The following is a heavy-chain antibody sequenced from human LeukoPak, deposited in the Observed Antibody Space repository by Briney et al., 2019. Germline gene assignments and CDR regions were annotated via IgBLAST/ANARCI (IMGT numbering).Heavy chain of an antibody. D-gene: IGHD3-16*01. CDR3: VGAVAHLPHFDY. CDR2: ISSSGSTI. J-gene: IGHJ4*02. V-gene: IGHV3-11*01. CDR1: GFTFSDYY. Sequence: GGSLRLSCAASGFTFSDYYMSWIRQAPGKGLEWVSYISSSGSTINYADSVKGRFTISRDNAKNSLYLQMNSLRAEDTAVYHCVGAVAHLPHFDYWGQGTPVTVSS.